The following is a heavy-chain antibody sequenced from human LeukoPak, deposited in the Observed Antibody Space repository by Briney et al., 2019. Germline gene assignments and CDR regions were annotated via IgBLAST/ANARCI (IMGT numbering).Heavy chain of an antibody. J-gene: IGHJ6*02. Sequence: SVNVSCKASGYTFTDCYMHWVRQAPGQGLEWMGWINPNSGGTNYAQKFQGRVTMTRDTSISTAYMELSRLRSDDTAVYYCARVVQDDYYYYGMDVWGQGTTVTVSS. CDR1: GYTFTDCY. V-gene: IGHV1-2*02. CDR2: INPNSGGT. CDR3: ARVVQDDYYYYGMDV.